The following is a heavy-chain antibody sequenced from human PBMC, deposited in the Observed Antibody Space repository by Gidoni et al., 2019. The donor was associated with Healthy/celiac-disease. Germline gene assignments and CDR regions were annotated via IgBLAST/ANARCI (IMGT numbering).Heavy chain of an antibody. CDR3: ARALEGGLLIDY. J-gene: IGHJ4*02. CDR2: IYDSGST. D-gene: IGHD3-10*01. V-gene: IGHV4-31*03. CDR1: GGSISSGGYY. Sequence: QVQLQESGPGLVKPSQTLSLTCTVSGGSISSGGYYWSWIRQHPGKGLEWIGYIYDSGSTYYNPSLKSRVTISVDTSKNQFSLKLSSVTAADTAVYYCARALEGGLLIDYWGQGTLVTVSS.